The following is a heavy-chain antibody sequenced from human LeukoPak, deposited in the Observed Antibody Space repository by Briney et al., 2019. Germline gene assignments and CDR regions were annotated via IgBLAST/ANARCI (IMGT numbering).Heavy chain of an antibody. CDR2: IKSKTDGGTT. V-gene: IGHV3-15*01. Sequence: GGSLRLSCAGSGFTFSNAWMNWVRQAPGKGLEWVGRIKSKTDGGTTEYAAPVKGRFTISRDDSKNALYLQMNSLKTEDTAVYYCSTARDPGYYPDYWGQGTLVTVSS. CDR3: STARDPGYYPDY. J-gene: IGHJ4*02. D-gene: IGHD3-9*01. CDR1: GFTFSNAW.